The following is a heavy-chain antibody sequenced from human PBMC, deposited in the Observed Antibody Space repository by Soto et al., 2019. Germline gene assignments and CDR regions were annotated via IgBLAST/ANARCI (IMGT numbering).Heavy chain of an antibody. V-gene: IGHV3-74*01. CDR1: GFTFSSSW. Sequence: LRLSCAASGFTFSSSWMHWVRQAPGKGLVWVSHINSDGTDTNYADSVRGRFTISRDNAKNTVYLQMNSLRAEDTAVYYCARDWSYALNYWGQGSLVTVSS. CDR2: INSDGTDT. J-gene: IGHJ4*02. D-gene: IGHD3-16*01. CDR3: ARDWSYALNY.